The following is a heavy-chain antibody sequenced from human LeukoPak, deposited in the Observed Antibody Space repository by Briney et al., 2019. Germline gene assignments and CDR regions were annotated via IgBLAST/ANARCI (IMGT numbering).Heavy chain of an antibody. CDR1: XFTXXXYA. D-gene: IGHD3-22*01. J-gene: IGHJ4*02. Sequence: AAXXFTXXXYAMSWVRQAPGKGLEWVSAISGSGGSTYYADSVKGRFTISRDNSKNTLYLQMNSLRAEDTAVYYCAKDQRYYYDSSGSGKSDYWGQGTLVTVSS. CDR2: ISGSGGST. V-gene: IGHV3-23*01. CDR3: AKDQRYYYDSSGSGKSDY.